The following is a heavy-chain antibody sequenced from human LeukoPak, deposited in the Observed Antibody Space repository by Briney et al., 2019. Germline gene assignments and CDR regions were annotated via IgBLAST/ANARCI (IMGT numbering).Heavy chain of an antibody. CDR1: GFTFSSYA. Sequence: QSGGSLRLSCAASGFTFSSYAMSSVRQAPGKGLEWISSISGSGGITYYADSVKARFTINRDNSKNTVFLQMSSQRAEDTAVYYCARDLSDSDDYWGQGTLVTVSS. J-gene: IGHJ4*02. CDR2: ISGSGGIT. CDR3: ARDLSDSDDY. V-gene: IGHV3-23*01. D-gene: IGHD2/OR15-2a*01.